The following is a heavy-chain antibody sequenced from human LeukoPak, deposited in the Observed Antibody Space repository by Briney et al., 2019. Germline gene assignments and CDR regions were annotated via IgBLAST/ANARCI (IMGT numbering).Heavy chain of an antibody. D-gene: IGHD4-11*01. CDR3: ARDTVTTARYYYYGMGV. Sequence: SETLSLTCTVSGGSISGGGYYWSWIRQHPGKGLEWIGYIYYSGSTYYNPSLKSRVTISVDTSKNQFSLKLSSVTAADTAVYYCARDTVTTARYYYYGMGVWGQGTTVTVSS. J-gene: IGHJ6*02. V-gene: IGHV4-31*03. CDR1: GGSISGGGYY. CDR2: IYYSGST.